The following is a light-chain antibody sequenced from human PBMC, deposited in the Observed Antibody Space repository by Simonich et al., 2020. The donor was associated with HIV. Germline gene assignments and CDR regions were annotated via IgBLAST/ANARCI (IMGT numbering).Light chain of an antibody. CDR2: AAS. Sequence: DIQMTQSPSSLSASVGDRVTITCRASQAISNSLAWYQQKPGKAPKLLLFAASRLESGVPSRFSGSGSGTEFTLTISSQQPDDFATYYCQQYDSYPWTFGQGTKVEIK. CDR1: QAISNS. V-gene: IGKV1-NL1*01. J-gene: IGKJ1*01. CDR3: QQYDSYPWT.